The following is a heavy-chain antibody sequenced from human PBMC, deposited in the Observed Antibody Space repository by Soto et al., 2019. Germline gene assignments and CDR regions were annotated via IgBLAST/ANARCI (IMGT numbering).Heavy chain of an antibody. CDR2: IYWDNDK. J-gene: IGHJ4*02. Sequence: QITLKESGPTLVKPTQTLTLTCSFSGFSLSTTGVGVGWIRQSPGKALEWLAIIYWDNDKRYSPSSKSRVTITKDTSKNQVVLTVTNMDPVDTGTYYCARSLWFGELHWGQGALVTVSS. CDR1: GFSLSTTGVG. V-gene: IGHV2-5*02. CDR3: ARSLWFGELH. D-gene: IGHD3-10*01.